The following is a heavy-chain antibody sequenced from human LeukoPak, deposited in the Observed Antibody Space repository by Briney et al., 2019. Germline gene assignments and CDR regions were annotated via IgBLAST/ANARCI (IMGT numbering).Heavy chain of an antibody. CDR3: ASSKQLPTWGYAFDI. CDR1: GYTFTDYY. D-gene: IGHD6-13*01. CDR2: INPNSGGT. V-gene: IGHV1-2*02. Sequence: ASVKVSCKTSGYTFTDYYIHWVRQAPGQGPEWMGWINPNSGGTNYAQNLQGRVTMTRDTSISTAYMELSRLRSDDTAVYYCASSKQLPTWGYAFDIWGQGTMVTVSS. J-gene: IGHJ3*02.